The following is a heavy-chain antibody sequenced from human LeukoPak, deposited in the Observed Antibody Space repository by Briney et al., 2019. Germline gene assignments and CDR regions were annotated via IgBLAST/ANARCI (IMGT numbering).Heavy chain of an antibody. D-gene: IGHD6-19*01. CDR2: IKEDGSEK. J-gene: IGHJ4*02. CDR3: ARDYGGQWLVTFDY. CDR1: GFTFSRYR. V-gene: IGHV3-7*01. Sequence: GGSLRLSCAASGFTFSRYRMSWVRQAPGKGLEWVANIKEDGSEKNYVESVKGRFTITRDNAKNSLYLQMNSLRAEDTAVYYCARDYGGQWLVTFDYWGQGTLVTVSS.